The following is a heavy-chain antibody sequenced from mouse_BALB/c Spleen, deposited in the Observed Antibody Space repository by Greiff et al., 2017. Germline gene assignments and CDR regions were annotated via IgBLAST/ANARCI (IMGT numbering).Heavy chain of an antibody. J-gene: IGHJ3*01. CDR1: GFDFSRYW. CDR2: INPDSSTI. Sequence: EVKVEESGGGLVQPGGSLKLSCAASGFDFSRYWMSWVRQAPGKGLEWIGEINPDSSTINYTPSLKDKFIISRDNAKNTLYLQMSKVRSEDTALYYCARLATGAWFAYWGQGTLVTVSA. CDR3: ARLATGAWFAY. V-gene: IGHV4-1*02.